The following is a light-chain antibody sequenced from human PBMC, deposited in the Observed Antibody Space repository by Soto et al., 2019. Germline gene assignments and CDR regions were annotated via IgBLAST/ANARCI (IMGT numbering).Light chain of an antibody. CDR2: DVS. CDR3: QQRNTWT. Sequence: EIVMTQSPSTLSVSPGGRVTLSCRASQSISDTIAWYQQKPGQAPRLLIFDVSNRATGIPARFSGSGSGTDFTLTISRLEPEDFAVYYCQQRNTWTFGQGTKVDIK. J-gene: IGKJ1*01. V-gene: IGKV3-11*01. CDR1: QSISDT.